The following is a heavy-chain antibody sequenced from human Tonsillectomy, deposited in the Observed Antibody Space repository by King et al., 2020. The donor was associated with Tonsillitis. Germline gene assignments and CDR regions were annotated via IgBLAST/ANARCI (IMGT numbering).Heavy chain of an antibody. J-gene: IGHJ4*02. V-gene: IGHV4-39*01. CDR1: GGSISSSSHS. CDR2: ISSSGST. Sequence: QMQLQESGPGLVKPSETLSLTCTVSGGSISSSSHSWGWIRQPPGKGLEWIGSISSSGSTYHNPSLKSRVTISADMSKNQFSLKLSSVTAADTAVYYCARHAVQLYFWFWGQGTLVSVSS. D-gene: IGHD3-16*01. CDR3: ARHAVQLYFWF.